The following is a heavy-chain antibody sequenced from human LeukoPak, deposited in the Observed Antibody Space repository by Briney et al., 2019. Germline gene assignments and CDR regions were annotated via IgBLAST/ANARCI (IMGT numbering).Heavy chain of an antibody. V-gene: IGHV4-31*03. CDR1: GGSISSGGYY. CDR3: ARVWFGDLSSFDY. CDR2: IYYSGST. D-gene: IGHD3-10*01. Sequence: SETLSLTCTVSGGSISSGGYYWTWVRQHPGKGLEWIGYIYYSGSTYYNPSLKSRVTMSIDTSKNQFSLKLSSVTAADTAVYYCARVWFGDLSSFDYWGQGTLVTVSS. J-gene: IGHJ4*02.